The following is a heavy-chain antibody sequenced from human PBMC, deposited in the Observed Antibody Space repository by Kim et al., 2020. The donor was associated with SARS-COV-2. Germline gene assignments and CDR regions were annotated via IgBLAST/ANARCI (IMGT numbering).Heavy chain of an antibody. J-gene: IGHJ6*02. CDR3: ARENYGSGRGYYYYYYGIDV. CDR1: GFTFSSYE. V-gene: IGHV3-48*03. D-gene: IGHD3-10*01. Sequence: GGSLRLSCAASGFTFSSYEMNWVRQAPGKGLEWVSYISSSGSTIYYADSVKGRFTISRDNAKNSLYLQMNSLRAEDTAVYYCARENYGSGRGYYYYYYGIDVWGQGTTVTVSS. CDR2: ISSSGSTI.